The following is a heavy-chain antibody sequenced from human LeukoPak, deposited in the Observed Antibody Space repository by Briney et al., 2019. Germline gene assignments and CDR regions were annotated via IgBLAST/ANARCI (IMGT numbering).Heavy chain of an antibody. V-gene: IGHV4-59*01. CDR2: IYYSGST. J-gene: IGHJ6*03. CDR1: GGSISSYY. D-gene: IGHD3-16*01. CDR3: ARVGGAASPTRLYYYYYYMDV. Sequence: SETLSLTCTVSGGSISSYYWSWIRQPPGKGLEWIGYIYYSGSTNYNPSLKSRVTISVDTSKNQFSLKLSSVTAADTAVYYCARVGGAASPTRLYYYYYYMDVWGKGTTVTVSS.